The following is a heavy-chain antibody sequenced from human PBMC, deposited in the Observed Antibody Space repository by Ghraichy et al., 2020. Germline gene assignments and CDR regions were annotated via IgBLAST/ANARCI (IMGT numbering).Heavy chain of an antibody. D-gene: IGHD1-1*01. Sequence: GGSLRLSCAASGFSFSSSAMSWVRQAPGKGLEWVSSISRTGGGPFYADSVRGRFTTSRDNAKNTLFLQMNSLRAEDTAVYYCARDRSNDETFWYYQYMDVWGKGTSVTVSS. V-gene: IGHV3-23*01. CDR2: ISRTGGGP. CDR3: ARDRSNDETFWYYQYMDV. CDR1: GFSFSSSA. J-gene: IGHJ6*03.